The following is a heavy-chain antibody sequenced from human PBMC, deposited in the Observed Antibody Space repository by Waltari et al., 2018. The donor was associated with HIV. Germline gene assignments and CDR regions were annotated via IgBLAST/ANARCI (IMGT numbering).Heavy chain of an antibody. CDR2: IWYHGDKE. CDR3: ARERGYTSPFDL. V-gene: IGHV3-33*01. CDR1: GFTFGSYG. J-gene: IGHJ1*01. D-gene: IGHD5-18*01. Sequence: QVQLVESGGGVVQPGRSLTPSCEASGFTFGSYGIHWVRQAPGKWLEWVAVIWYHGDKEDYADSVKGRFNISRDNSRNTVFLHMNSLRAEDTGFYFCARERGYTSPFDLWGQGTLVTVSS.